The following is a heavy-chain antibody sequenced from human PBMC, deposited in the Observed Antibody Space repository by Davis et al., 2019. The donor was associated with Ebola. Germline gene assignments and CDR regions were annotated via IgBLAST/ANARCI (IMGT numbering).Heavy chain of an antibody. CDR1: GFTFDDYA. CDR2: IRSKAYGGTT. CDR3: TREPLYYYDSSGLDY. V-gene: IGHV3-49*04. Sequence: GGSLRLSCAASGFTFDDYAMHWVRQAPGKGLEWVGFIRSKAYGGTTEYAASVKGRFTISRDDSKSIAYLQMNSLKTEDTAVYYCTREPLYYYDSSGLDYWGQGTLVTVSS. D-gene: IGHD3-22*01. J-gene: IGHJ4*02.